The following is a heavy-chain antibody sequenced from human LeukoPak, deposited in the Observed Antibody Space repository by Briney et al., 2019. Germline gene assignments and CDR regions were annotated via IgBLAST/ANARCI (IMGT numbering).Heavy chain of an antibody. CDR1: GYTFTSYG. J-gene: IGHJ5*02. CDR2: ISAYKGNT. Sequence: ASVKVSCKASGYTFTSYGISWVRQAPGQGLEWMGWISAYKGNTNYAQKLQGRVTMTTDTSTSTAYMELRSLRSDDTAVYYCARARYYGSGIWGERYNWFDPWGQGTLVTVSS. D-gene: IGHD3-10*01. V-gene: IGHV1-18*01. CDR3: ARARYYGSGIWGERYNWFDP.